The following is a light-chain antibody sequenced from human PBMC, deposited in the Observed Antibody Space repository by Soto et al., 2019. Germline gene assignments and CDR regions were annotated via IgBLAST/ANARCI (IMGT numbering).Light chain of an antibody. CDR2: DAF. J-gene: IGKJ1*01. CDR1: QPITTW. CDR3: QQDNSLLTT. V-gene: IGKV1-5*01. Sequence: DIQMTQSPSTLSASIGDSVTITCRASQPITTWLAWYQQKPGRAPRLLIYDAFALQSGVPSRFSGSGSGTEFTLTISSLQPDDFATYYCQQDNSLLTTFGQGTKVE.